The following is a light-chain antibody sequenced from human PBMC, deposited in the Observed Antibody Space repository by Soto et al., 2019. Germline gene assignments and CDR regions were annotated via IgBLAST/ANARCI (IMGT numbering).Light chain of an antibody. Sequence: EIVLTQSPGTLSLSPGERATLSCRASQSVSSSYFAWYQQKPGQAPRLVIYGASSRATGIPDRFSGSGSGTDFTLTISRLEPEDFAVYYCQQYATSPWTFGQGTKVEIK. J-gene: IGKJ1*01. CDR1: QSVSSSY. CDR2: GAS. V-gene: IGKV3-20*01. CDR3: QQYATSPWT.